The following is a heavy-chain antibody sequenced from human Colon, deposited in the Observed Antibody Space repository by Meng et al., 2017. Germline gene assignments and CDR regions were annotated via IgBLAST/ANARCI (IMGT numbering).Heavy chain of an antibody. Sequence: EVHLVEAGGAVIQPGGSLRLSCAASGFSFSDYVMSWVRQSPGKGLEWVSSVSSDAKIYYADSLKGRFTISRDNAQNSLFLEMTSLRAEDTAVYYCSRISIFGVVFFDLWGQGTLVTVS. J-gene: IGHJ4*02. D-gene: IGHD3-3*01. CDR3: SRISIFGVVFFDL. CDR2: VSSDAKI. V-gene: IGHV3-69-1*01. CDR1: GFSFSDYV.